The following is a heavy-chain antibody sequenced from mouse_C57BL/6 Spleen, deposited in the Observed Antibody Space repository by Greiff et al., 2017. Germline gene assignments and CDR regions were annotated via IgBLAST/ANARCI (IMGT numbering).Heavy chain of an antibody. J-gene: IGHJ1*03. CDR2: IDPETGGT. D-gene: IGHD4-1*01. Sequence: VQLQQSGAELVRPGASVTLSCKASGYTFTDYEMHWVKQTPVHGLEWIGAIDPETGGTAYNQKFKGKAILTADKSSSTAYMELRSLTSEDSAVYYCTMGYYGYFDVWGTGTTVTVSS. V-gene: IGHV1-15*01. CDR3: TMGYYGYFDV. CDR1: GYTFTDYE.